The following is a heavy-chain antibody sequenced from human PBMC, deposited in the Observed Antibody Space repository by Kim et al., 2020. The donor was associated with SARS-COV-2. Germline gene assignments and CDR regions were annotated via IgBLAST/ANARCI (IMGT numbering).Heavy chain of an antibody. V-gene: IGHV3-30-3*01. CDR2: ISYDGSNK. D-gene: IGHD1-1*01. CDR3: ASGVRLDRTGDY. Sequence: GGSLRLSCAASGFTFSSYAMHWVRQAPGKGLEWVAVISYDGSNKYYADSVKGRFTISRDNSKNTLYLQMNSLRAEDTAVYYCASGVRLDRTGDYWGQGTLVTVSS. CDR1: GFTFSSYA. J-gene: IGHJ4*02.